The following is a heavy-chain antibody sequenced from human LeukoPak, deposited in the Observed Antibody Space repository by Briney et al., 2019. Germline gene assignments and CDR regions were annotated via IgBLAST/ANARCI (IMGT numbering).Heavy chain of an antibody. J-gene: IGHJ4*02. CDR3: ARERRRHSSSSHFDY. CDR1: GYTFTGYY. CDR2: INPNSGGT. V-gene: IGHV1-2*02. Sequence: ASVKVSCKASGYTFTGYYMHWVRQAPGQGLEWMGWINPNSGGTNYAQKFQGRVTMTRDTSISTAYMELSRLRSDDTAVYYCARERRRHSSSSHFDYWGQGTLVAVSS. D-gene: IGHD6-6*01.